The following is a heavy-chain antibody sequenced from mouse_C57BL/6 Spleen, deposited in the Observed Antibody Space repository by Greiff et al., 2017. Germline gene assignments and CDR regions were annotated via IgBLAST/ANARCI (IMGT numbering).Heavy chain of an antibody. V-gene: IGHV1-52*01. D-gene: IGHD2-5*01. Sequence: QVQLQQPGAELVKPGSSVKLSCTASGYTFTSYWMHWVKQRPVQGLEWIGNIDPSDSDTHYNQKFKDKATLTVDKSSSTAYMQLSSLTSEDSAVYYCARIGLNSNYAMDYGGQGTSVTVSS. CDR1: GYTFTSYW. CDR2: IDPSDSDT. J-gene: IGHJ4*01. CDR3: ARIGLNSNYAMDY.